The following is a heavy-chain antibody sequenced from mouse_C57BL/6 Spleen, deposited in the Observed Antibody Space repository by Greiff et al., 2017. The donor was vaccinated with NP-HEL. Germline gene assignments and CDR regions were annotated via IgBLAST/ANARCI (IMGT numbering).Heavy chain of an antibody. V-gene: IGHV1-50*01. D-gene: IGHD3-2*02. CDR2: IDPSDSYT. CDR1: GYTFTSYW. CDR3: ARQDSSGYVGYFDY. J-gene: IGHJ2*01. Sequence: QVQLQQPGAELVKPGASVKLSCKASGYTFTSYWMQWVKQRPGQGLEWIGEIDPSDSYTNYNQKFKGKATLTVDTSSSTAYMQLSSLTSEDSAVYYCARQDSSGYVGYFDYWGQGTTLTVSS.